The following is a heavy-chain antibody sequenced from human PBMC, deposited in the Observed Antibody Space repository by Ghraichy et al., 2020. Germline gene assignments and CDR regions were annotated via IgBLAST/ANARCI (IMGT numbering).Heavy chain of an antibody. V-gene: IGHV4-30-4*01. CDR2: IYYSGST. D-gene: IGHD4-23*01. CDR1: GGSISSGNYC. Sequence: TLSLTCTVSGGSISSGNYCWTWIRQPPGKGLEWIGYIYYSGSTYYNASIKSRVAISIDTSKNHFFLNVTSVTAADTAVYYCARGADYGGRLDSWGQGSLVTVSS. J-gene: IGHJ4*02. CDR3: ARGADYGGRLDS.